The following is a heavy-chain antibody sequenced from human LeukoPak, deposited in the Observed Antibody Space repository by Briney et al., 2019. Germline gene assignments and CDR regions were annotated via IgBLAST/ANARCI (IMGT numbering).Heavy chain of an antibody. J-gene: IGHJ4*02. D-gene: IGHD3-10*01. Sequence: GGSLRLSCTGSGFTFNTYGMGWVSQAPGKGLEWVSAITDNAVTTYYAGSVRGRFTISRDNSKNTLYLQMNSLRAEDTAIYYCAKKGYYYASSSSPFYFDYWGQGTLVTVSS. CDR1: GFTFNTYG. CDR3: AKKGYYYASSSSPFYFDY. CDR2: ITDNAVTT. V-gene: IGHV3-23*01.